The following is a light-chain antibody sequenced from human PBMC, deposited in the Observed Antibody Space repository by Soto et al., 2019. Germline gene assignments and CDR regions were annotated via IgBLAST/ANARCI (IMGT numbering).Light chain of an antibody. J-gene: IGKJ5*01. V-gene: IGKV2-28*01. CDR2: LGS. CDR3: MQALQTPIT. Sequence: DILMTQSPSTLSASVGDIFTISCRSSQSVLHTNGKKYMDWYLQKPGQSPQLLIYLGSNRASGVPDRFSGSGSGTDFSLKISRVDAEDVGVYYCMQALQTPITFGQGTRLEIK. CDR1: QSVLHTNGKKY.